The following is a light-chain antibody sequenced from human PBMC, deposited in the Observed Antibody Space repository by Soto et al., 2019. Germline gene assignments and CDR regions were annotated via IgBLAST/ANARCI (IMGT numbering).Light chain of an antibody. V-gene: IGKV3-20*01. CDR3: QQYSTYPYT. J-gene: IGKJ2*01. CDR2: GAS. CDR1: QSVSSSY. Sequence: EIVLTQSPGTLSLSPGERATLSCRASQSVSSSYLAWYQQKPGQAPRLLIYGASSRATGIPDRFSGSGSGTDFTLTISSLQPGDFATYYCQQYSTYPYTFGQGTKLEIK.